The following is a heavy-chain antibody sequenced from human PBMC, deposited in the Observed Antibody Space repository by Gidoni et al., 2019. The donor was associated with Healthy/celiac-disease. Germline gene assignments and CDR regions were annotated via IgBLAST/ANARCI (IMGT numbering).Heavy chain of an antibody. D-gene: IGHD2-15*01. V-gene: IGHV3-30*18. CDR1: GFTFSSYG. CDR3: AKGGYCSGGSCFIVYGMDV. CDR2: ISYDGSNK. J-gene: IGHJ6*02. Sequence: QVQLVESGGGVVQPGRSLRLSCAASGFTFSSYGMHWVRQAPGKGLELVAVISYDGSNKYYADSVKGRFTISSDNSKNSLYLQMNSLRAEDTAVYYCAKGGYCSGGSCFIVYGMDVWGQGTTVTVSS.